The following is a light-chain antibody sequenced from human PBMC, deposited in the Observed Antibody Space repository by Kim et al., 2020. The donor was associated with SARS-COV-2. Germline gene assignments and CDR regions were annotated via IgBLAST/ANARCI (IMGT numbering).Light chain of an antibody. V-gene: IGKV1-39*01. J-gene: IGKJ2*01. CDR2: GAS. CDR1: ESISNF. Sequence: DIQMTQSPSSLSASVGDRVTITCRASESISNFLTWYQQKPGKAPKFLIYGASNLRSGVPSRFSGSGSGTDFTLTINNLQPEDFATYFCQQTVITRYTFGQGTKLEI. CDR3: QQTVITRYT.